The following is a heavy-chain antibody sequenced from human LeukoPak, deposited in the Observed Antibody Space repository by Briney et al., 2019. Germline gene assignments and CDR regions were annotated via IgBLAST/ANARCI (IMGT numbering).Heavy chain of an antibody. CDR1: GGTFSSYA. CDR2: IIPILGIA. V-gene: IGHV1-69*04. J-gene: IGHJ4*02. CDR3: ARDGGAGYDFWSGYSLGY. Sequence: GSSVKVSCKASGGTFSSYAISWVRQAPGQGLEWMGRIIPILGIANYAQKFQGRVTITADKSTSTAYMELSSLRSEDTAVYYCARDGGAGYDFWSGYSLGYWGQGTLVTASS. D-gene: IGHD3-3*01.